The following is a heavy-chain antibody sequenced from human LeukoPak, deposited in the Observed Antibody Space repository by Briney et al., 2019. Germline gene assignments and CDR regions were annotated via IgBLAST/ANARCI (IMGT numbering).Heavy chain of an antibody. J-gene: IGHJ6*03. CDR1: GFTLSSYG. V-gene: IGHV3-23*01. CDR2: ISGSGGST. CDR3: AKVRGIHYYYYYMDV. Sequence: WGTLRLSCAASGFTLSSYGMSWVRQAPGKGLEWVSVISGSGGSTYYADSVKGRFTISRDNSKNTLYLQMNSLRAEDTAVYYCAKVRGIHYYYYYMDVWGKGTTVTISS.